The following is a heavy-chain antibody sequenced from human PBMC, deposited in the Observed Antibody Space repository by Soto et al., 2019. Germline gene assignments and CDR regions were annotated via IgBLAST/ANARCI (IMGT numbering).Heavy chain of an antibody. J-gene: IGHJ3*02. D-gene: IGHD6-19*01. CDR2: ISAYNGNT. Sequence: ASVKVSCKASGYTFTSYGISWVRQAPGQGLEWMGWISAYNGNTNYAQKLQGRVTMTTDTSTSTAYMELRSLRSDDAAVYYCARDPSSGWYREGAFDIWGQGTMVTVSS. CDR3: ARDPSSGWYREGAFDI. CDR1: GYTFTSYG. V-gene: IGHV1-18*01.